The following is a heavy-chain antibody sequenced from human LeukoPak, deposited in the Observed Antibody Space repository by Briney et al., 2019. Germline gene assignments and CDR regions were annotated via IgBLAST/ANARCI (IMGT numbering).Heavy chain of an antibody. V-gene: IGHV3-23*01. Sequence: GGSLRLSCAASGFTFNNYAMNWVRQAPGKGLEWVSAISGSGGSTYYADSVKGRFSISRDNSKNTLYLQMNSLRAEDTAVYYCAKEGRNPIAVAGTERFDYWGQGTLVTVSS. CDR1: GFTFNNYA. CDR3: AKEGRNPIAVAGTERFDY. CDR2: ISGSGGST. D-gene: IGHD6-19*01. J-gene: IGHJ4*02.